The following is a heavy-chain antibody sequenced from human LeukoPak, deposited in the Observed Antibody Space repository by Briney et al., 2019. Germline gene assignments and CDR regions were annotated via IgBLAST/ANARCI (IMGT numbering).Heavy chain of an antibody. D-gene: IGHD6-19*01. CDR3: ATADSSGWYHYFDY. J-gene: IGHJ4*02. CDR1: GYTLTELS. Sequence: ASVKVSCKVSGYTLTELSMHWVRQAPGKGVGWMGGFDPEDGETIYAEKFQGRVTMTEDTSTDTAYMELSSLRSEDTAVYYCATADSSGWYHYFDYWGQGTLVTVSS. CDR2: FDPEDGET. V-gene: IGHV1-24*01.